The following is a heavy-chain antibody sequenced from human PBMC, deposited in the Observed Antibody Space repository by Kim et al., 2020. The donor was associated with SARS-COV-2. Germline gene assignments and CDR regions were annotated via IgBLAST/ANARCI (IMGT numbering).Heavy chain of an antibody. V-gene: IGHV3-9*01. Sequence: GGSLRLSCAASGFTFGDYAMHWVRQVPGKGLEWVSGISWNSGSIGYADSVKGRFTISRDNAKNSLYLRMNSLRPEDTALYYCAKLGSSGYYYFALDVWG. D-gene: IGHD3-22*01. CDR3: AKLGSSGYYYFALDV. J-gene: IGHJ6*02. CDR1: GFTFGDYA. CDR2: ISWNSGSI.